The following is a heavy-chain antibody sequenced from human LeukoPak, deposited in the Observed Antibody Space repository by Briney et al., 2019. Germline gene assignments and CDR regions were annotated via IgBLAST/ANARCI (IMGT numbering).Heavy chain of an antibody. CDR2: INPNSGGT. D-gene: IGHD5-24*01. J-gene: IGHJ4*02. Sequence: VASVKVSCKASGYTFTSCYMHWVRQAPGQGLEWMGWINPNSGGTNYAQKFQGRVTMTRDTSISTAYMELSRLRSDDTAVYYCARENVEMATISYWGQGTLVTVSS. CDR3: ARENVEMATISY. CDR1: GYTFTSCY. V-gene: IGHV1-2*02.